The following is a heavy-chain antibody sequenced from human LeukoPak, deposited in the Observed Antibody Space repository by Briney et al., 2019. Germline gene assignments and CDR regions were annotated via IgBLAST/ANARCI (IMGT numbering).Heavy chain of an antibody. Sequence: GGSLRLSCAASGFTFSSYAMHWVRQAPGKGLEWVAFIRYDGSNKYYADSVKGRFTISRDNSKNTLYLQMNSLRAEDTAVYYCAKDISRAAALMGFDYWGQGTLVTVSS. V-gene: IGHV3-30*02. CDR3: AKDISRAAALMGFDY. D-gene: IGHD6-13*01. CDR2: IRYDGSNK. J-gene: IGHJ4*02. CDR1: GFTFSSYA.